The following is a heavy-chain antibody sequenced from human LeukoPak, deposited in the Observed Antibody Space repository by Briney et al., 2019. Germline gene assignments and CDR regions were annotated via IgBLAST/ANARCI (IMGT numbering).Heavy chain of an antibody. CDR3: AKDKRDCSSTSCYAVGVLGYYYGMDV. CDR2: FSGSGGST. D-gene: IGHD2-2*01. V-gene: IGHV3-23*01. CDR1: GFTFSSYA. J-gene: IGHJ6*02. Sequence: AGGSLRLSCAASGFTFSSYAMSWVRQAPGKGLEWVSAFSGSGGSTYYADSVKGRFTISRDNSKNTLYLQMNSLRAEDTAVYYCAKDKRDCSSTSCYAVGVLGYYYGMDVWGQGTTVTVSS.